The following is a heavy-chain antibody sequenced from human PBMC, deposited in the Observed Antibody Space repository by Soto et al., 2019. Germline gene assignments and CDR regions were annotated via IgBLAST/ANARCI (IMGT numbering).Heavy chain of an antibody. Sequence: QITLTESGPTRVKPTQTLTLTCTFSGFSLTTSGVGVGWIRQPPGKALEWLAVIYWDDDKRYNPSLKSRLNIIKDTTKNQVVLTMTSMDPVDTATYFCAHRGYMSGNWDQCYLDHWGKGTLVTVAS. CDR3: AHRGYMSGNWDQCYLDH. J-gene: IGHJ4*02. D-gene: IGHD7-27*01. CDR1: GFSLTTSGVG. CDR2: IYWDDDK. V-gene: IGHV2-5*02.